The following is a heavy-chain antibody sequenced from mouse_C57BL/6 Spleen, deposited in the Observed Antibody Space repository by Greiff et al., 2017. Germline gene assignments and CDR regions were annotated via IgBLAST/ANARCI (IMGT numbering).Heavy chain of an antibody. Sequence: QVQLQQSGPELVKPGASVKISCKASGYSFTSYYIHWVKQRPGQGLEWIGWIYPGSGNTKYNEKFKGKATLTADTSSSTAYMQLSSLTSEDSAVYYGARYDWDGLNLDYWGQGTTLTVSS. J-gene: IGHJ2*01. D-gene: IGHD4-1*01. CDR2: IYPGSGNT. V-gene: IGHV1-66*01. CDR1: GYSFTSYY. CDR3: ARYDWDGLNLDY.